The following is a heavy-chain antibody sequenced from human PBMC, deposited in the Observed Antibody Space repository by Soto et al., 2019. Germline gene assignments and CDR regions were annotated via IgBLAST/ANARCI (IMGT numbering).Heavy chain of an antibody. CDR2: IIPIFGTA. D-gene: IGHD5-18*01. Sequence: QVQLVQSGAEVKKPGSSVKVSCKASGGTFSSYAISGVRQAPGQGLEWMGGIIPIFGTANYAQKFQGRVTITADESTSTAYMELSSLRSEDTAVYYCARELGGYSFGYNGFDYWGQGTLVTVSS. J-gene: IGHJ4*02. CDR3: ARELGGYSFGYNGFDY. CDR1: GGTFSSYA. V-gene: IGHV1-69*12.